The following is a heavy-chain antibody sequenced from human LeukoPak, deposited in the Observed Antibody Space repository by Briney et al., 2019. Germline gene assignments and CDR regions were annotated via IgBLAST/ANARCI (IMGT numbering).Heavy chain of an antibody. J-gene: IGHJ4*02. CDR2: INPSGGST. CDR3: ARGLSPAYRIAVAGTRFDY. Sequence: ASVKVSCRASGYTFTTYYIHWVRQAPGQGLEWMGIINPSGGSTSYAQKFQGRVTMTRDTSTSTVYMELSSLRSEDTAVYYCARGLSPAYRIAVAGTRFDYWGQGTLVTVSS. V-gene: IGHV1-46*01. CDR1: GYTFTTYY. D-gene: IGHD6-19*01.